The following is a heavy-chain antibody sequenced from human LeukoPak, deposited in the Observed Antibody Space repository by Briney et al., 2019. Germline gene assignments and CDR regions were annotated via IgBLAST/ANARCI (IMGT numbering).Heavy chain of an antibody. CDR3: VRDTSLYSGGYYFQLDC. Sequence: GGSLRLSCAASGFTFRNYGMHWVRRAPGKGLEWVSVIWYDGTNRYYADSVKGRFTVSRDNSKNTLYLQMNSLRAEDTAVYYCVRDTSLYSGGYYFQLDCWGQGTLVTVSS. CDR1: GFTFRNYG. D-gene: IGHD3-3*01. J-gene: IGHJ4*02. CDR2: IWYDGTNR. V-gene: IGHV3-33*01.